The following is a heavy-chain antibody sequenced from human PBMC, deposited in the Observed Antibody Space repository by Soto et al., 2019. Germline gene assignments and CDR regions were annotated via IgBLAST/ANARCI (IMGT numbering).Heavy chain of an antibody. CDR2: IIPIFGAA. D-gene: IGHD6-13*01. Sequence: ASVKVSCKASGGTFSSYAISWVRQAPGQGLEWMGGIIPIFGAANYAQKFQGRVTITADESTSTAYMELSSLRSEDTAVYYCAIQIAAAGTSCYFDYWGQGTLVTVSS. J-gene: IGHJ4*02. CDR1: GGTFSSYA. V-gene: IGHV1-69*13. CDR3: AIQIAAAGTSCYFDY.